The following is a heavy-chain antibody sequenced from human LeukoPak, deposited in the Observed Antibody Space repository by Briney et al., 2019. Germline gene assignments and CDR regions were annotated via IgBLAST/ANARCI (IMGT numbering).Heavy chain of an antibody. J-gene: IGHJ2*01. V-gene: IGHV4-59*01. Sequence: PSETLSLTCTVSGGSISSSYWSWIRQPPGKGPEWIGYIYYSGSTNSNPSLRSRVTISVDTSKNQFSLKLSSVTAADTAVYYCARVLGAYCSGGSCYSSWYFDLWGRGTLVTVSS. CDR2: IYYSGST. CDR3: ARVLGAYCSGGSCYSSWYFDL. D-gene: IGHD2-15*01. CDR1: GGSISSSY.